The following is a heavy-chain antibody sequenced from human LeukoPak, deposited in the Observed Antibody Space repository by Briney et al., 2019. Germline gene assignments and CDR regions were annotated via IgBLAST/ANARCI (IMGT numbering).Heavy chain of an antibody. V-gene: IGHV1-8*01. CDR2: MNPNSGNT. J-gene: IGHJ4*02. D-gene: IGHD3-3*01. CDR1: XYTFTIXX. CDR3: ARGWNYDFWSGYFDY. Sequence: VTVSCXXXXYTFTIXXINWVRQAPGQGLEWMGWMNPNSGNTGYAQKFQGRVTMTRNTSISTAYMELSSLRSEDTAVYYCARGWNYDFWSGYFDYWGQGTLVTVSS.